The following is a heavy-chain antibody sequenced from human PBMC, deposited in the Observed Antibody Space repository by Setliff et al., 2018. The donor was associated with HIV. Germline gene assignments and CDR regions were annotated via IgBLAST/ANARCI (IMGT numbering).Heavy chain of an antibody. CDR1: GFTFRSYW. CDR2: INIDGGST. CDR3: ARDRFRGGVGTGLAEY. D-gene: IGHD3-16*01. J-gene: IGHJ4*02. Sequence: LRLSCAASGFTFRSYWMYWVRQPPGKGLVWVSRINIDGGSTNYADSVKSRFTISRDNAKNTLYLQMNGLSAEDTAVYYCARDRFRGGVGTGLAEYWGQGTVVTVSS. V-gene: IGHV3-74*01.